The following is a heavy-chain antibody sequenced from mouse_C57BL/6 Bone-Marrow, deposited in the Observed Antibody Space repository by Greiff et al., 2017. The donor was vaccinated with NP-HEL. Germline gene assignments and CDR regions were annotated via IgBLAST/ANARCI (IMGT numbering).Heavy chain of an antibody. D-gene: IGHD2-1*01. CDR3: ARRDYGNSYAMDY. J-gene: IGHJ4*01. V-gene: IGHV1-81*01. CDR2: IYPRSGNT. CDR1: GYTFTSYG. Sequence: QVQLQQPGTELVKPGASVKLSCKASGYTFTSYGISWVKQRTGQGLEWIGEIYPRSGNTYYNEKFKGKATLTADKSSSTAYMELRSLTSEDSAVYFCARRDYGNSYAMDYWGQGTSVTVSS.